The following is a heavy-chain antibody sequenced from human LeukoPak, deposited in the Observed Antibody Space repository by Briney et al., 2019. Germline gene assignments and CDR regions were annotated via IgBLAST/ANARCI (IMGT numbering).Heavy chain of an antibody. CDR2: FDPEDGET. D-gene: IGHD6-6*01. V-gene: IGHV1-24*01. CDR3: ATLELDPFDY. CDR1: GYTLTELS. Sequence: ASVKVSCMVSGYTLTELSMHWVRQAPGKGLEWMGGFDPEDGETIYAQKFQGRVTMAEDTSTDTAYMELSSLRSEDTAVYYCATLELDPFDYWGQGTLVTVSS. J-gene: IGHJ4*02.